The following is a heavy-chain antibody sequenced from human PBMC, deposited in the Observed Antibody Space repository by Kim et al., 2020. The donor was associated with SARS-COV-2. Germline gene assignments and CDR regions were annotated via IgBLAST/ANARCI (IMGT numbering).Heavy chain of an antibody. V-gene: IGHV1-46*01. J-gene: IGHJ4*02. CDR2: INPSGGST. Sequence: ASVKVSCKASGYTFTSYYMHWVRQAPGQGLEWMGIINPSGGSTSYAQKFQGRVTMTRDTSTSTVYMELSSLRSEDTAVYYCARVTPVDSYGYWLGYWGQGTLVTVSS. CDR1: GYTFTSYY. CDR3: ARVTPVDSYGYWLGY. D-gene: IGHD5-18*01.